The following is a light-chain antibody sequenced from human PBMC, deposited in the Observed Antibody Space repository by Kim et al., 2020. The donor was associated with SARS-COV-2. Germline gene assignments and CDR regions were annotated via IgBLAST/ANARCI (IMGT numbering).Light chain of an antibody. Sequence: ASVGDRVTITCRASQTISSWLAWYQQKPGEAPKLLISKAYTLESGVPSRFSGSGSGAEFTLTISSLQPDDFATYYCQQYDTYPHTFGQGTQVEIK. CDR2: KAY. CDR3: QQYDTYPHT. CDR1: QTISSW. V-gene: IGKV1-5*03. J-gene: IGKJ2*01.